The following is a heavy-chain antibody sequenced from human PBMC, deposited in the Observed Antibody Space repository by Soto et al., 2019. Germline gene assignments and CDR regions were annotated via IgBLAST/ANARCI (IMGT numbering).Heavy chain of an antibody. CDR2: INHSGST. CDR1: GGSFSGYY. V-gene: IGHV4-34*01. CDR3: ARGHHRYCTNGVCYRLKQKDYYFDY. D-gene: IGHD2-8*01. Sequence: PSETLSLTCAVYGGSFSGYYWSWIRQPPGKGLEWIGEINHSGSTNYNPSLKSRVTISVDTSKNQFSLKLSSVTAADTAVYYCARGHHRYCTNGVCYRLKQKDYYFDYWGQGTLVTVSS. J-gene: IGHJ4*02.